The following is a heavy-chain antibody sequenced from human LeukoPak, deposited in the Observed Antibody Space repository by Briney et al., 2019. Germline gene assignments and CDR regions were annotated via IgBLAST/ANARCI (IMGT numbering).Heavy chain of an antibody. D-gene: IGHD2-21*01. J-gene: IGHJ2*01. CDR1: GFTVSNNY. CDR2: LYSGSDT. V-gene: IGHV3-53*01. Sequence: GGSLTLSCAASGFTVSNNYMNWVRQAPGKGLEWVSILYSGSDTYYAESVKGRFTISRDNSRNILFLHMNSLKAEDTAIYYCARVGDHFHWFLDLWGRGTLVAVSS. CDR3: ARVGDHFHWFLDL.